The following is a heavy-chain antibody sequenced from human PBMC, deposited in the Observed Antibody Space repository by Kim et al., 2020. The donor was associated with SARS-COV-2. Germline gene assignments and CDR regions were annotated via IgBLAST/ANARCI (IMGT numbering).Heavy chain of an antibody. D-gene: IGHD3-10*01. J-gene: IGHJ3*02. CDR1: GGTFSSYA. CDR3: ASSRGTLDAFDI. CDR2: IIPIFGTA. Sequence: SVKVSCKASGGTFSSYAISWVRQAPGQGLEWMGGIIPIFGTANYAQKFQGRVTITADKSTSTAYMELSSLRSEDTAVYYCASSRGTLDAFDIWGQGTMVTVSS. V-gene: IGHV1-69*06.